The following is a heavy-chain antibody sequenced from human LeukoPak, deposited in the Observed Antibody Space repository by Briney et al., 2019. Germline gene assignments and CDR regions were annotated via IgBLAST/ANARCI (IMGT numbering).Heavy chain of an antibody. D-gene: IGHD3-10*01. CDR1: GGSISSYY. CDR3: VSFYGAGSYQFDY. Sequence: SETLSLTCTVSGGSISSYYWSWIRQFPGKGLEWIGYIYYSGSTNYNPSLKSRVTISVDTSKNQFSLKLSSVTAADTAVYYCVSFYGAGSYQFDYWGQGTLVTVSS. CDR2: IYYSGST. J-gene: IGHJ4*02. V-gene: IGHV4-59*08.